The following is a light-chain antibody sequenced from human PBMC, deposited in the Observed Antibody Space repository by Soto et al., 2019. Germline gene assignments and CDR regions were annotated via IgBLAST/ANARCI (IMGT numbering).Light chain of an antibody. J-gene: IGLJ3*02. Sequence: QSALTQPASVSGSPGQSITISCTGTSSDVGGYNYVSWYQQHPGKAPKLMIYEVSHRPSGVSNRFSGSKSANTASLTISGLQAADEADYYCSSYTSKNTRVFGGGTKLTVL. V-gene: IGLV2-14*01. CDR1: SSDVGGYNY. CDR2: EVS. CDR3: SSYTSKNTRV.